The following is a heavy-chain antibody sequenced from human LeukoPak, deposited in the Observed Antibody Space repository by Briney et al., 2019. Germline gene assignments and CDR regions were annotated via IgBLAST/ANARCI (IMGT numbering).Heavy chain of an antibody. CDR3: ARAHLIVVVPAANDRWFDP. D-gene: IGHD2-2*01. V-gene: IGHV4-34*01. CDR1: GGSLSGYY. CDR2: INHSGST. Sequence: SETLSLTCAVYGGSLSGYYWSWIRQPPGKGLEWIGEINHSGSTNYNPSLKSRVTISVDTSKNQFSLKLSSVTAADTAVYYCARAHLIVVVPAANDRWFDPWGQGTLVTVSS. J-gene: IGHJ5*02.